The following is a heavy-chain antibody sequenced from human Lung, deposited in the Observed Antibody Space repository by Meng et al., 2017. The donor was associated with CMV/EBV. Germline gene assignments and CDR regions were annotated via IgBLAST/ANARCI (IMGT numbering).Heavy chain of an antibody. CDR3: AKRGDSSGTYAMDV. CDR1: GFTFSSYG. V-gene: IGHV3-30*02. D-gene: IGHD3-22*01. J-gene: IGHJ6*02. Sequence: GGSLRLXXAASGFTFSSYGMHWVRQAPGKGLEWVAVIWYDGSNKYYADSVKGRFTISRDNSKNTLYLQMNSLRAEDTAVYYCAKRGDSSGTYAMDVWGQGTXVTVSS. CDR2: IWYDGSNK.